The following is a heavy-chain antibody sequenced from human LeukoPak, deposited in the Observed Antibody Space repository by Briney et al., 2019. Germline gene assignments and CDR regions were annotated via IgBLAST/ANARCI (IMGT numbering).Heavy chain of an antibody. V-gene: IGHV1-2*02. CDR3: ARWAYYYDTSGFGWFDP. J-gene: IGHJ5*02. D-gene: IGHD3-22*01. Sequence: ASVKVSCKASGYTFTGYYMHWVRQAPGQGLEWMGWINPNSGGTNYAQKFQGRVTMTRDTSINTDYMELSRLRSDDTAVYYCARWAYYYDTSGFGWFDPWGQGTLVTVSS. CDR2: INPNSGGT. CDR1: GYTFTGYY.